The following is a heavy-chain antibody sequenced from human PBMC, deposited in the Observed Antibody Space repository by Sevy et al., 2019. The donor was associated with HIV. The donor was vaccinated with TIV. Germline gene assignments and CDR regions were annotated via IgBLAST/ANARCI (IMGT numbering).Heavy chain of an antibody. J-gene: IGHJ5*02. CDR1: GGSISSYY. CDR2: IYYSGST. Sequence: SETLSLTCTVSGGSISSYYWSWIRQPPGKGLEWIGYIYYSGSTNYNPSLKSRVTISVDTSKNQFSRKLSSVTAADTAVYYCARTNYDILTGQYNWFDPWGQGTLVTVSS. V-gene: IGHV4-59*01. CDR3: ARTNYDILTGQYNWFDP. D-gene: IGHD3-9*01.